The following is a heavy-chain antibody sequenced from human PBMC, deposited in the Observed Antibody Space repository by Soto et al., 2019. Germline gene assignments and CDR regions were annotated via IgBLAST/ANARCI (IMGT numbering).Heavy chain of an antibody. D-gene: IGHD2-15*01. J-gene: IGHJ4*02. V-gene: IGHV3-7*01. CDR3: ARDQACCSGGSCYSIFDY. CDR1: GFTFSSYW. CDR2: IKQDGSEK. Sequence: EVQLVESGGGLVQPGGSLRLSCAASGFTFSSYWMSWVRQAPGKGLGWVANIKQDGSEKYYVDSVKGRFTISRDNAKNSLYLQMNSLRAEDTAVYYCARDQACCSGGSCYSIFDYWGQGTLVTVSS.